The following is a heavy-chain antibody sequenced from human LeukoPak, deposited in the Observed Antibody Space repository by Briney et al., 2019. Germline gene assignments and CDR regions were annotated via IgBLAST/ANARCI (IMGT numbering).Heavy chain of an antibody. CDR2: IYSGGGT. Sequence: PGGSLRLSCAASGFTFSSNYMSWVRQAPGKGLEWVSVIYSGGGTYYADSVKGRFTISRDNSKNTLYLQMNSLRAEDTAVYYCARASWIQLWFGYFDLWGRGTLVTVSS. CDR1: GFTFSSNY. J-gene: IGHJ2*01. V-gene: IGHV3-66*01. CDR3: ARASWIQLWFGYFDL. D-gene: IGHD5-18*01.